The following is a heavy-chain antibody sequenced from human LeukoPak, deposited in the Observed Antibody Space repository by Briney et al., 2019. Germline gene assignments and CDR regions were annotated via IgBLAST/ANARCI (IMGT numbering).Heavy chain of an antibody. D-gene: IGHD3-10*01. CDR2: IKQDGSDK. J-gene: IGHJ3*01. CDR1: GFTFSSYW. V-gene: IGHV3-7*01. CDR3: ARERRGGDAFDL. Sequence: GGSLRLSCAASGFTFSSYWMNWVRQAPGKGLEWVANIKQDGSDKYYVGSVKGRFTISRDNAKNSLYLQMNSLRAEDSALYYCARERRGGDAFDLWGQGTMVTVSS.